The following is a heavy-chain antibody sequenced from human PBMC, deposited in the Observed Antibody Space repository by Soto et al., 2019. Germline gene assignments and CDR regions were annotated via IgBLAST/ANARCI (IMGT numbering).Heavy chain of an antibody. CDR1: GYSFTSYW. D-gene: IGHD3-10*01. V-gene: IGHV5-10-1*01. Sequence: GESLKISCKGSGYSFTSYWISWVRQMPGKGLEWMGRIDPSDSYTNYSPSFQGHVTISADKSISTAYLQWSSLKASDTAMYYCARRGVYYGSETYYYYGMDVWGQGTTGAVSS. CDR3: ARRGVYYGSETYYYYGMDV. CDR2: IDPSDSYT. J-gene: IGHJ6*02.